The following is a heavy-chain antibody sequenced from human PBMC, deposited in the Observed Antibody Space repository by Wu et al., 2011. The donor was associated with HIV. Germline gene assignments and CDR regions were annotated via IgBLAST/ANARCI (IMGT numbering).Heavy chain of an antibody. CDR2: IRTYNGNT. D-gene: IGHD2-15*01. J-gene: IGHJ4*02. CDR3: ARTLRGXDSDVVVFDY. Sequence: QVQLVQSGTEVKKPGASVKVSCKASGYTFSNYGISWVRQAPGQGLEWLGWIRTYNGNTNYAQKLQGRVTMTTGTSTSTAYMELRSLGSDDTAVYYCARTLRGXDSDVVVFDYWAEGTLV. V-gene: IGHV1-18*01. CDR1: GYTFSNYG.